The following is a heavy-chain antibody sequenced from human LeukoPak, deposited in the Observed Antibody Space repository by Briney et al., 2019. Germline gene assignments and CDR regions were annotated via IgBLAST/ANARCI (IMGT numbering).Heavy chain of an antibody. CDR2: ISGDGCST. CDR1: GFTFSSYW. Sequence: PGGSLRLSCAASGFTFSSYWMHWVRQAPGKGLVWVSYISGDGCSTTYADSVKGRFTISRDNAKNTLDLQMNSLRAEDTAVYYCARGGWGTAIDYWAQGTLVTVSS. V-gene: IGHV3-74*01. D-gene: IGHD1-7*01. J-gene: IGHJ4*02. CDR3: ARGGWGTAIDY.